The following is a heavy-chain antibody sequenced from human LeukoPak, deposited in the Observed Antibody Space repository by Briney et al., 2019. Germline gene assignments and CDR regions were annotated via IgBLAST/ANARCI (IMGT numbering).Heavy chain of an antibody. CDR2: INPNSGGT. V-gene: IGHV1-2*02. J-gene: IGHJ4*02. D-gene: IGHD3-22*01. Sequence: ASVKVSCKASGYTFNGYYLHWVRQAPGQGLEWMGWINPNSGGTNFAQKFQGRVTVTRDTSISTAYMELSRLRSDDTAVYYCARAQHITMIVGTFDYWGQGTLATVSS. CDR3: ARAQHITMIVGTFDY. CDR1: GYTFNGYY.